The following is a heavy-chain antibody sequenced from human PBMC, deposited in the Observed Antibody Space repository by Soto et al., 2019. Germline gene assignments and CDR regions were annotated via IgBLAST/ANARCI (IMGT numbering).Heavy chain of an antibody. D-gene: IGHD3-10*01. Sequence: QVQLVESGGGVVQPGRSLRLSCAASGFTFSSYGMHWVRQAPGKGLEWVAVISYDGSNKYYEDSVKGRFTISRDNSKNTLYLQMNSLRAEDTAVYYCAKDPLRGVRGVITYYYGMDVWGQGTTVTVSS. CDR1: GFTFSSYG. V-gene: IGHV3-30*18. CDR2: ISYDGSNK. J-gene: IGHJ6*02. CDR3: AKDPLRGVRGVITYYYGMDV.